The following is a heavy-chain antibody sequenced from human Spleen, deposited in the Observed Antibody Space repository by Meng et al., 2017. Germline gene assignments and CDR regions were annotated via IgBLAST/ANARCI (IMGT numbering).Heavy chain of an antibody. D-gene: IGHD5-12*01. CDR3: AHRPAATTTLYVSYAFDI. CDR1: GFPLITSRAG. CDR2: IHWNDDK. J-gene: IGHJ3*02. Sequence: SGPTLVKPTQTLTLPCTFSGFPLITSRAGRGWIRQPPGKALEWLALIHWNDDKRYSPSLKSRLTITKDTSKNQVVLTMTNMDPVDTATYYCAHRPAATTTLYVSYAFDIWGQGTMVTVSS. V-gene: IGHV2-5*01.